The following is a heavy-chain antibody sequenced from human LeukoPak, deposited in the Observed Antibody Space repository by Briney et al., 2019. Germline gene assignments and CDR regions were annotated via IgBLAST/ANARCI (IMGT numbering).Heavy chain of an antibody. J-gene: IGHJ1*01. CDR2: IIPIFGTA. CDR3: ARADNLGYCSSTSCYAPGYFQH. Sequence: ASVKVSCKASGYTFTSYAISWVRQAPGQGLEWMGGIIPIFGTANYAQKFQGRVTITADESTSTAYMELSSLRSEDTAVYYCARADNLGYCSSTSCYAPGYFQHWGQGTLVTVSS. D-gene: IGHD2-2*01. CDR1: GYTFTSYA. V-gene: IGHV1-69*13.